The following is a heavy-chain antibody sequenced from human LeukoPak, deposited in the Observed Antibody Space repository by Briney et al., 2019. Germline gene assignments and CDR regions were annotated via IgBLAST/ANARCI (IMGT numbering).Heavy chain of an antibody. CDR2: INHSGST. D-gene: IGHD5-18*01. CDR3: ARSGYSYGADAVDI. CDR1: GGSFSGYY. J-gene: IGHJ3*02. Sequence: SETLSLTCAVYGGSFSGYYWSWIRQPPGKGLEWIGEINHSGSTNYNPSLKSRVTISVDTSKKQFSLKLSSVTAADTAVYYCARSGYSYGADAVDIWGQGTMVTVSS. V-gene: IGHV4-34*01.